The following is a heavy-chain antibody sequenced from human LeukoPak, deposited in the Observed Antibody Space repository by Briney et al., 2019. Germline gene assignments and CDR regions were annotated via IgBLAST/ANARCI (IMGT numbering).Heavy chain of an antibody. CDR3: AKDLGEFRATLFDY. J-gene: IGHJ4*02. CDR1: GFTFISYA. Sequence: GGSLRLSCAASGFTFISYAMSSVRQAPGKGLEWVSTISGSGGSSYYADSVKGRFTISRDNSKNTLYLQMNSLRAEDTAVYYCAKDLGEFRATLFDYWGQGTLVTVSS. D-gene: IGHD1-26*01. CDR2: ISGSGGSS. V-gene: IGHV3-23*01.